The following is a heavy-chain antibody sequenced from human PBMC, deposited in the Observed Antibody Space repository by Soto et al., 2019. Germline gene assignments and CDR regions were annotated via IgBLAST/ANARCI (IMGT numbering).Heavy chain of an antibody. J-gene: IGHJ4*02. Sequence: LRLSCAASGFTFSSYSMNWVRQAPGKGLEWVSSISSSSSYIYYADSVKGRFTISRDNAKNSLYLQMNSLRAEDTAVYYCARDLPRGYYDSSGYFYWGQGTLVTVSS. CDR2: ISSSSSYI. D-gene: IGHD3-22*01. CDR3: ARDLPRGYYDSSGYFY. CDR1: GFTFSSYS. V-gene: IGHV3-21*01.